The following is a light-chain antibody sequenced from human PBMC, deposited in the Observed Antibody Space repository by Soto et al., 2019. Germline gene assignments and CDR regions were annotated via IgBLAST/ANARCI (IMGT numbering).Light chain of an antibody. CDR2: GAS. J-gene: IGKJ3*01. Sequence: EIVLTQSPGTLSLSPGERAALSCRASQSVSSSYLAWYQQKPGQAPRLLIYGASTRATGIPDGFSGSGSGTDFSLTISGLEPDDFAVYYCHHYGSSPFPFGPGTKVDIK. V-gene: IGKV3-20*01. CDR1: QSVSSSY. CDR3: HHYGSSPFP.